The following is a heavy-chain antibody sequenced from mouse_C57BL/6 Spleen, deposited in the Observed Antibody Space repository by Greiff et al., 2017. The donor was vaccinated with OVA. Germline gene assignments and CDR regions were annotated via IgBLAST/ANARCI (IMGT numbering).Heavy chain of an antibody. CDR2: ISSGSSTI. V-gene: IGHV5-17*01. D-gene: IGHD2-5*01. Sequence: EVKLMESGGGLVKPGGSLKLSCAASGFTFSDYGMHWVRQAPEKGLEWVAYISSGSSTIYYADTVKGRFTISRDNAKNTLFLQMTSLRSEDTAMYYCAREAYYSNYDWYFDVWGTGTTVTVSS. CDR1: GFTFSDYG. J-gene: IGHJ1*03. CDR3: AREAYYSNYDWYFDV.